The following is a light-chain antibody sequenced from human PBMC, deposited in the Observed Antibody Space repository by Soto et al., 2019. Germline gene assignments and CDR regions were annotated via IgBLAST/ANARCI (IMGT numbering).Light chain of an antibody. CDR1: QAMNTY. J-gene: IGKJ5*01. CDR3: QQLDSYPIT. Sequence: DIQLTLSPFFLSASVGDRVTISCRASQAMNTYIAWYQQRPGAAPKLLVYGASTLYTGVPSRFSGSESGAVFTLTISSLQPEDFATYYCQQLDSYPITFGQGTRLENK. CDR2: GAS. V-gene: IGKV1-9*01.